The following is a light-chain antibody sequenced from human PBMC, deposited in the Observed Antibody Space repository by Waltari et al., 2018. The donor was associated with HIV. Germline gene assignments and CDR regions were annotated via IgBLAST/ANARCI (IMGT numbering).Light chain of an antibody. CDR3: QVWDSSSDHYV. CDR2: HDP. J-gene: IGLJ1*01. CDR1: NIGTKT. Sequence: SYVLTQPPSVSVAPGQTAHVPCAGNNIGTKTVHLYQQSPGQAPVLVIHHDPDRPSGIPERVSGSSSGNTATLTISRVEAGDEADYYCQVWDSSSDHYVFGTGTKVTVL. V-gene: IGLV3-21*01.